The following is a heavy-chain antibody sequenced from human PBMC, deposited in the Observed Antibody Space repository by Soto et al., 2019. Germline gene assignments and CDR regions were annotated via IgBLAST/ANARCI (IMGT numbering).Heavy chain of an antibody. CDR1: GFTFSSYG. J-gene: IGHJ3*02. Sequence: GGSLRLSCAASGFTFSSYGMHWVRQAPGKGLEWVAVISYDGSNKYYADSVKGRFTISRDNSKNTLYLQMNSLRAEDTAVYYCAKEEYYYDSSGDYWNAFDMWGRGTVDTVSS. D-gene: IGHD3-22*01. V-gene: IGHV3-30*18. CDR2: ISYDGSNK. CDR3: AKEEYYYDSSGDYWNAFDM.